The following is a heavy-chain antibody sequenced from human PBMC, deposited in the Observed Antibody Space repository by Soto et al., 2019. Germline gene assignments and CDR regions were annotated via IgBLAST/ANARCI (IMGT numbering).Heavy chain of an antibody. CDR1: GFTFNTYW. CDR3: ESPERDY. J-gene: IGHJ4*02. CDR2: INKDGSSS. D-gene: IGHD1-1*01. V-gene: IGHV3-74*01. Sequence: EVQLVESGGGLVQPGGSLRLSCAASGFTFNTYWMHWVRQAPGKGLVWVARINKDGSSSSYADSVKGRFTISRDNAKNTLYLQMNRLRVEDTAVYYCESPERDYWGQGTLVTVSS.